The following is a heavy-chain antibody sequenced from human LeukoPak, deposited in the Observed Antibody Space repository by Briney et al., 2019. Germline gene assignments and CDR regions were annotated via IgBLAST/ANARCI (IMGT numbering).Heavy chain of an antibody. CDR3: AREVSSSWYIDY. V-gene: IGHV3-21*01. J-gene: IGHJ4*02. CDR1: GFTFSSYS. CDR2: ISSSSSYI. Sequence: GGSLRLSCAASGFTFSSYSMNWVRQAPGKGLEWVSSISSSSSYIYYADSVKGRFTISRDNAKNSLYLQMNSLRAEDTAVYYCAREVSSSWYIDYWGQGTLVTVSS. D-gene: IGHD6-13*01.